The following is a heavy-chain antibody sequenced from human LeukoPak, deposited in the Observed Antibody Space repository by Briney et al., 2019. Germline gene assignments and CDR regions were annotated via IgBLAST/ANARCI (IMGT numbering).Heavy chain of an antibody. D-gene: IGHD2-2*02. CDR1: GFTFSSYS. CDR2: ISSSSSYI. J-gene: IGHJ4*02. V-gene: IGHV3-21*01. CDR3: ARDRGCSSTSCHSY. Sequence: GGSLRLSCAASGFTFSSYSMNWVRQAPGKGLEWVSSISSSSSYIYYADSVKGRFTISRDNAKNSLYLQMNSLRAEDTAVYYCARDRGCSSTSCHSYWGQGTLVTVSS.